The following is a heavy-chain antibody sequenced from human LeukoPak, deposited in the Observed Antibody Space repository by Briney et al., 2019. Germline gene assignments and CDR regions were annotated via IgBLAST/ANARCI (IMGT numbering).Heavy chain of an antibody. CDR2: INHSGST. D-gene: IGHD4-17*01. Sequence: SETLSLTCAVYGGSFSGYYWSWIRQPPGKGLEWIGEINHSGSTNYNPSLKSRVTISVDTSKNQFSLKLSSVTPEDTAVYYCARDPARYGPSWFDPWGQGTLVTVSS. CDR1: GGSFSGYY. J-gene: IGHJ5*02. V-gene: IGHV4-34*01. CDR3: ARDPARYGPSWFDP.